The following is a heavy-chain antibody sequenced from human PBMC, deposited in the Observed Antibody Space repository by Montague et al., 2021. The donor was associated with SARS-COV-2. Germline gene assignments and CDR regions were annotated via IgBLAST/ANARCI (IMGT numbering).Heavy chain of an antibody. CDR3: ARQLIVFVPAGSGSPTHETYDYAMDV. CDR1: GFTFSRYA. CDR2: ISYDGSNK. J-gene: IGHJ6*02. Sequence: SLRLSCAASGFTFSRYAMHWVRQAPGKGLEWVAVISYDGSNKYYXXSLKGRFSISRDNSKNTLYLQMNSLRAEDTAVYYCARQLIVFVPAGSGSPTHETYDYAMDVWGQGTTVTVSS. D-gene: IGHD2-2*01. V-gene: IGHV3-30*04.